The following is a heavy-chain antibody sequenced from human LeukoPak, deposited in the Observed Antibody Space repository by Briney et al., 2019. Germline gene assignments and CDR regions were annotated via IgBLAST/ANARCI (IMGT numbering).Heavy chain of an antibody. CDR2: IYYSGST. CDR1: GDSVRSSSYF. J-gene: IGHJ4*02. D-gene: IGHD2-2*01. V-gene: IGHV4-39*07. Sequence: PSETLSLTCTVSGDSVRSSSYFWAWIRQPPGKGLEWIANIYYSGSTYYNPSLKSRVTISVNMSKNQFSLKLNSVTAADTAVYYCATGGPPAAIRYWGQGTLVTVSS. CDR3: ATGGPPAAIRY.